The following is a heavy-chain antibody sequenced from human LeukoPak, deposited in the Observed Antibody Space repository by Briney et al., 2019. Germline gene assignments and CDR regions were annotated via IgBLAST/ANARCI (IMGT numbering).Heavy chain of an antibody. D-gene: IGHD3-3*01. CDR1: GYTFTGYY. CDR2: INPNSGGT. Sequence: ASVKVSCKASGYTFTGYYMHWVRQAPGQGLEWMGWINPNSGGTNYAQKFQGRVTMTRDTSISTAYMELSRLRSDDTAVYYCASVYYDFWSGYYTGGFDYWGQGTLVTVSS. CDR3: ASVYYDFWSGYYTGGFDY. J-gene: IGHJ4*02. V-gene: IGHV1-2*02.